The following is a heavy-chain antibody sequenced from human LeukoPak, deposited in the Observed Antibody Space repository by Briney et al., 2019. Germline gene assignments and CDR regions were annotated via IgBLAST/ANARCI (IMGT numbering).Heavy chain of an antibody. D-gene: IGHD3-22*01. CDR2: INPNSGGT. CDR3: ARARGYYYRWEVDY. J-gene: IGHJ4*02. V-gene: IGHV1-2*02. CDR1: GYTFTGYY. Sequence: GASVKVSCKASGYTFTGYYMHWVRQAPGQGLEWMGWINPNSGGTNYAQKFQGRVTMTRDTSISTAYMELSRLRSDDTAVYYCARARGYYYRWEVDYWGQGTLVTVSS.